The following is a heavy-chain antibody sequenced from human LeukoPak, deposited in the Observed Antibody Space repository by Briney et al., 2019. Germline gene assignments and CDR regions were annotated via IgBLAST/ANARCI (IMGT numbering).Heavy chain of an antibody. Sequence: PGGSLRLSCAASGSTLSNSWVHWVRQAPGKGLEWVSSISSSSSYIYYADSVKGRFTISRDNAKNSLYLQMNSLRAEDTAVYYCARDRDGYNFPFDYWGQGTLVTVSS. CDR1: GSTLSNSW. D-gene: IGHD5-24*01. J-gene: IGHJ4*02. V-gene: IGHV3-21*01. CDR3: ARDRDGYNFPFDY. CDR2: ISSSSSYI.